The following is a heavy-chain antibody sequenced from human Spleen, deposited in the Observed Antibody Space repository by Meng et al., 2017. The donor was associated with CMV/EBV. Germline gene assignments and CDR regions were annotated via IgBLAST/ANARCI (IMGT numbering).Heavy chain of an antibody. CDR2: ISPNSGGT. CDR3: ARVKRYCTGGSCSSTGYYGMDV. J-gene: IGHJ6*02. CDR1: GYNFTGYY. Sequence: ASVKVSCKASGYNFTGYYMHWVRQAPGQGLEWMGWISPNSGGTNYAQKFQGRVTVTGDTSITTAYMELSRLRSDDMAVYYCARVKRYCTGGSCSSTGYYGMDVWGQGTTVTVSS. V-gene: IGHV1-2*02. D-gene: IGHD2-15*01.